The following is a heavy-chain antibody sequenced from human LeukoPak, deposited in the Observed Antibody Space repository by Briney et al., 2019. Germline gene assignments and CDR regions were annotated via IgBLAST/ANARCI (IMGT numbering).Heavy chain of an antibody. CDR3: AREEEWELPDY. D-gene: IGHD1-26*01. J-gene: IGHJ4*02. Sequence: GGSLRLSCTASGFPFSGNAMHWVRQAPGKGLEWVAVISFDGSNKYYADSVKGRFTVSRDNSKNTLYLQIHSLRGEDTAMYFCAREEEWELPDYWGQGTLVTVSS. V-gene: IGHV3-30*04. CDR1: GFPFSGNA. CDR2: ISFDGSNK.